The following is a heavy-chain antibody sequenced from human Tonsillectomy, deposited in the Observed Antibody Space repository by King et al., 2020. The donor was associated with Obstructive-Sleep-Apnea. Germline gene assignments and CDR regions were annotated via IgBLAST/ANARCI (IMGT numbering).Heavy chain of an antibody. D-gene: IGHD3-10*01. CDR2: IYYSGST. V-gene: IGHV4-39*07. CDR1: GGSISSSSYY. J-gene: IGHJ4*02. Sequence: LQLQESGPGLVKPSETLSLTCTVSGGSISSSSYYWGWIRQPPGKGLEWIGSIYYSGSTYYNPSLKSRFTISVDTSKNQFSLKLSSVTAADTAVYYCARDRFKDYYGSGSFTWGQGTLVTVSS. CDR3: ARDRFKDYYGSGSFT.